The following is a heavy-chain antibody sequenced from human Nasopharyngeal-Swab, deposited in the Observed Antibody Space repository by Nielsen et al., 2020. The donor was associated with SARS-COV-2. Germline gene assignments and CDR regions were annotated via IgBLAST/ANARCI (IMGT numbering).Heavy chain of an antibody. CDR2: IWYDGSNK. CDR3: ARLTTVVTFERYYYYMDV. V-gene: IGHV3-33*01. CDR1: GFTFSSYG. D-gene: IGHD4-23*01. J-gene: IGHJ6*03. Sequence: GESLKISCAASGFTFSSYGMHWVRQAPGKGLEWVAVIWYDGSNKYYADSVKGRFTISRDNSKNTLYLQMNSLRAEDTAVYYCARLTTVVTFERYYYYMDVWGKGTTVTVSS.